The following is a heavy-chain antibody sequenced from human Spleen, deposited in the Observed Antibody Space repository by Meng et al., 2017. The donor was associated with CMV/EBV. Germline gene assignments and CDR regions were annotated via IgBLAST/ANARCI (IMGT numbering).Heavy chain of an antibody. CDR2: ISSSTGYI. J-gene: IGHJ4*02. V-gene: IGHV3-21*04. Sequence: GGSLRLSCAASGFTFRSYSMNWVRQAPGKGLEWVSSISSSTGYIYYADSVKGRFTISRDNAKISLYLQMNSLRAEDTALYYCARRTTGGIDYWGQGTLVTVSS. D-gene: IGHD1-1*01. CDR3: ARRTTGGIDY. CDR1: GFTFRSYS.